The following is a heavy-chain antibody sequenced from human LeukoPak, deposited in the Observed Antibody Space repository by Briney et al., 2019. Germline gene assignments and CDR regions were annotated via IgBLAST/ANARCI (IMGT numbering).Heavy chain of an antibody. Sequence: SETLSLNCAVYGGSFSGYYWSWIRQPPGKGLEWIGEINHSGSTNYNPSLKSRVTISVDTSKNQFSLKLSSVTAADTAVYYCARDREDFDWYPAAGNWFDPWGQGTLVTVSS. J-gene: IGHJ5*02. CDR3: ARDREDFDWYPAAGNWFDP. V-gene: IGHV4-34*01. CDR1: GGSFSGYY. D-gene: IGHD3-9*01. CDR2: INHSGST.